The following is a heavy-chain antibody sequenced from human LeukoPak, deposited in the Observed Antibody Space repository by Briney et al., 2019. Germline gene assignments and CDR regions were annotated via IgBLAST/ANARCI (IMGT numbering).Heavy chain of an antibody. CDR2: IKQDGSEK. V-gene: IGHV3-7*01. CDR3: ARALRYFDWLKNWFDP. Sequence: HPGGSLRLSCAVSGFTFSTFWMSWVRQAPGKGLEWVANIKQDGSEKHYVDSVKGRFTISRDNAKNSLYLQMSSLRAEDTAVYYCARALRYFDWLKNWFDPWGQGTLVTVSS. D-gene: IGHD3-9*01. J-gene: IGHJ5*02. CDR1: GFTFSTFW.